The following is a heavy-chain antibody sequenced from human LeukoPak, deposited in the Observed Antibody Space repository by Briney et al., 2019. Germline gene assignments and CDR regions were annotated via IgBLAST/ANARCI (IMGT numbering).Heavy chain of an antibody. Sequence: GNCLRLSCAASGFTLNNYGMHWVRQAPGKGLEWVAVISYDGRNKHYPDSVKGRFTISRDISTDTLWLQMDSLRTEDTAVYYCAKGPLRGTAAAIDYWGQGTLVTVSS. CDR2: ISYDGRNK. CDR1: GFTLNNYG. V-gene: IGHV3-30*18. D-gene: IGHD2-2*01. CDR3: AKGPLRGTAAAIDY. J-gene: IGHJ4*02.